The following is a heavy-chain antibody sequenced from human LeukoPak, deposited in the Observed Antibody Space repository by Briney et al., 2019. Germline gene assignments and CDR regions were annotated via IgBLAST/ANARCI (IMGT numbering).Heavy chain of an antibody. Sequence: GGSLRLSCAASEFIFSDSTMHWVRQASGKGLEWVGRIRSKAYTYATVYAASVKGRFTISRDDSKNTAYLQMNSLKTEDTAVYYCTVSLYYYDSSGYIWGRGTLVTVSS. V-gene: IGHV3-73*01. J-gene: IGHJ4*02. D-gene: IGHD3-22*01. CDR1: EFIFSDST. CDR2: IRSKAYTYAT. CDR3: TVSLYYYDSSGYI.